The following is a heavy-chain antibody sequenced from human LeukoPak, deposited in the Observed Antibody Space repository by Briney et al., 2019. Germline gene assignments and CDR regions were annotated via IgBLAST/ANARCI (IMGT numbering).Heavy chain of an antibody. CDR1: GYTFTSYD. J-gene: IGHJ4*02. V-gene: IGHV1-8*01. D-gene: IGHD3-22*01. CDR2: MNPNSGNT. CDR3: ARGRHDSSGYYY. Sequence: RASVKVSCKASGYTFTSYDINWVRQATGQGLEWMGWMNPNSGNTGYAQKFQGRVTMTRNTSISTAYMELSSLRSEDTAVYYCARGRHDSSGYYYWGQGSLVTVSS.